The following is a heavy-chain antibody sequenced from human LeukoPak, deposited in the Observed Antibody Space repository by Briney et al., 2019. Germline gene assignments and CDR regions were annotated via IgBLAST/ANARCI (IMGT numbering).Heavy chain of an antibody. D-gene: IGHD2-21*01. CDR1: GFTFSNYW. V-gene: IGHV3-7*01. CDR3: ARLIDY. CDR2: TRQDGSET. J-gene: IGHJ4*02. Sequence: GGSLRLSCAASGFTFSNYWMNWVRQAPGKGLEWVANTRQDGSETYYADSVKGRFTISRDNAKNSLYLQMNYLRAEDTAVYYCARLIDYWGQGTLVTVSS.